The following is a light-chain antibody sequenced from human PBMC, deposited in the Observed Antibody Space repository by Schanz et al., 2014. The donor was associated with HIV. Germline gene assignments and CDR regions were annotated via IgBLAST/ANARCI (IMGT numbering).Light chain of an antibody. CDR3: QQAHSFPVT. CDR2: DAT. CDR1: RGISSW. J-gene: IGKJ5*01. Sequence: DIQMTQSPSSLSASVGDTVTITCRASRGISSWLAWYQQKPGKAPKLLIYDATTSQSDVPSRFSGSGSGTDFTLTITNLQPEDFATYFCQQAHSFPVTFGQGTRL. V-gene: IGKV1-12*01.